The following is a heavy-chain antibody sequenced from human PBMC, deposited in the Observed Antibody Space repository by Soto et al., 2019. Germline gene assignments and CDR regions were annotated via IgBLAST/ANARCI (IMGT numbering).Heavy chain of an antibody. CDR2: ISAYNGNT. CDR1: GYTFTSYG. D-gene: IGHD3-22*01. J-gene: IGHJ4*02. CDR3: ARDRIHYYDSTQIYFGY. V-gene: IGHV1-18*04. Sequence: ASVKVSCKASGYTFTSYGISWVRQAPGQGLEWMGWISAYNGNTNYAQKLQGRVTMTTDTSTSTAYMELRSLRSDDTAVYYCARDRIHYYDSTQIYFGYWGQGTLVTVSS.